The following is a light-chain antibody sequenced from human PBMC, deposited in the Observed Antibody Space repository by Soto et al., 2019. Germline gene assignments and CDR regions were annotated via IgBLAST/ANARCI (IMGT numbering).Light chain of an antibody. J-gene: IGLJ1*01. CDR1: SSDVGAYNY. CDR3: SSYTSSSTTYV. Sequence: QSALTQPASVSGSPGQSITISCTGTSSDVGAYNYVSWHQQHPGKAPKVLIYEVSHRPSGVSNRFSGSKSGNTASLTISGLQAEDEADYYCSSYTSSSTTYVFGTGTKLTVL. V-gene: IGLV2-14*01. CDR2: EVS.